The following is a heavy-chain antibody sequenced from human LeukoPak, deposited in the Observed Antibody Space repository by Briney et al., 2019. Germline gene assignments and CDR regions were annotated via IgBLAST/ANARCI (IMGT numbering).Heavy chain of an antibody. J-gene: IGHJ4*02. Sequence: SETLSLTCTVSGGSISSYYWSWIRQPPGKGLEWIGYIYYSGSTNYNPSLKSRVTISVDPSKNQFSLKLSSVTAADTAVYYCAREERYGSSYDYWGQGTLVTVSS. CDR1: GGSISSYY. D-gene: IGHD3-10*01. V-gene: IGHV4-59*01. CDR3: AREERYGSSYDY. CDR2: IYYSGST.